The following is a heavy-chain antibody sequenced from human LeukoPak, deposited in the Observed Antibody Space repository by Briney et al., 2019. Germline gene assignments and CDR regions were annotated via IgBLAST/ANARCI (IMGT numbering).Heavy chain of an antibody. CDR3: ARVTDFWSGWNAFDI. Sequence: PSETLSLTCTVSGGSVSSGSYYWSWIRQPAWKGLEWIGRIYTSGITNYNPSLKSRVTISVDTSKNQFSLKLSSVTAADTAVYYCARVTDFWSGWNAFDIWGQGTMVTVSS. V-gene: IGHV4-61*02. D-gene: IGHD3-3*01. CDR1: GGSVSSGSYY. J-gene: IGHJ3*02. CDR2: IYTSGIT.